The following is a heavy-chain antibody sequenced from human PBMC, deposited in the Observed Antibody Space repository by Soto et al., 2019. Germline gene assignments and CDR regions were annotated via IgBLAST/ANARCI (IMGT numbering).Heavy chain of an antibody. CDR3: ARDTAVTTADTLYYYYYGMDV. CDR2: IWYDGSNK. Sequence: GGSLRLSCAASGFTFSSYGMHWVRQAPGKGLEWVAVIWYDGSNKYYADSVKGRFTISRDNSKNTLYLQMNSLRAEDTAVYYCARDTAVTTADTLYYYYYGMDVWGQGTTVTVSS. D-gene: IGHD4-17*01. CDR1: GFTFSSYG. V-gene: IGHV3-33*01. J-gene: IGHJ6*02.